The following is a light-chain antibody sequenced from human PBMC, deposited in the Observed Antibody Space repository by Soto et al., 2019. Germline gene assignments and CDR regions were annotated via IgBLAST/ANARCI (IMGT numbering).Light chain of an antibody. J-gene: IGLJ1*01. V-gene: IGLV1-51*01. CDR1: SSNIGGNS. CDR2: DDN. CDR3: GSWASGLSAYV. Sequence: QSVLTQPPSVSAAPGQQVTISCSGSSSNIGGNSVSWYQQLPGTAPKLLIYDDNKRPSGIPDRFSGSKSGTSATLGITGFQTGDEADYNFGSWASGLSAYVFGTGTK.